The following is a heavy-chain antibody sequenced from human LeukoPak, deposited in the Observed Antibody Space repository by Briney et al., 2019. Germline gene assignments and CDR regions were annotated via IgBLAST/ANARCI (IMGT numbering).Heavy chain of an antibody. D-gene: IGHD3-10*01. J-gene: IGHJ4*02. CDR3: ARGPLTMVRGVIDY. CDR2: INTNTGNP. V-gene: IGHV7-4-1*02. CDR1: GYTFTSYA. Sequence: GASVKVSCKASGYTFTSYAMNWVRQSPGQGLEWMGWINTNTGNPTYAQGFTGRFVFSLDTSVSTAYLQISSLKAEDTAVYYCARGPLTMVRGVIDYWGQGTLVTVSS.